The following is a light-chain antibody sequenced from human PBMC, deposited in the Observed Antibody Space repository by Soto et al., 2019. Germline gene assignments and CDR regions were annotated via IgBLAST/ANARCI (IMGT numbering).Light chain of an antibody. CDR3: QQYGTSPLT. CDR1: QSVPGSD. J-gene: IGKJ4*01. V-gene: IGKV3-20*01. CDR2: DVS. Sequence: EIVMTQSPATLSVSPGGRATLSCRASQSVPGSDVAWYQQKPGQAPRLLIYDVSSRATGTPERFSGSGSGTDFTLNIGRLEPEDFAVYYCQQYGTSPLTFGGGTKVDIK.